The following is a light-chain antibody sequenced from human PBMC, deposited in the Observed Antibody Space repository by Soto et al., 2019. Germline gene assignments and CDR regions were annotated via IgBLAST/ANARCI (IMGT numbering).Light chain of an antibody. V-gene: IGLV2-8*01. CDR2: EVT. J-gene: IGLJ2*01. Sequence: QSVLTQPRSVSGSPGQSVTISCTGTSSDVGNYNFVSWYQHHPGKAPRLIIYEVTKRPSGVPDRFSGSKSDSTASLTVSGLQAEDEAVYYCSSYTGSTNLVVFGGGTKLTVL. CDR1: SSDVGNYNF. CDR3: SSYTGSTNLVV.